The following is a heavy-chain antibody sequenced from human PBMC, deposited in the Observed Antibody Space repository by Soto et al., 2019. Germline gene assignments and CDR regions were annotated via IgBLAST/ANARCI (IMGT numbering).Heavy chain of an antibody. CDR2: INPNSGGT. J-gene: IGHJ5*02. D-gene: IGHD3-22*01. CDR3: ARNYYDSSGYYNWFDP. Sequence: QVPLVQSGAEVKKPGASVKVSCKASGYTFTGYYMHWVRQAPGQGLEWMGWINPNSGGTNYAQKFQGWVTMTRDTSISTAYMELSRLRSDDTAVYYCARNYYDSSGYYNWFDPWGQGTLVTVSS. CDR1: GYTFTGYY. V-gene: IGHV1-2*04.